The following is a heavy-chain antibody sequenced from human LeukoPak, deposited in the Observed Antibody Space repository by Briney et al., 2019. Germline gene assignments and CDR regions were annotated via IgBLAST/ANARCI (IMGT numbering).Heavy chain of an antibody. V-gene: IGHV1-2*04. CDR2: INPNSGGT. CDR1: GYTFTGYY. D-gene: IGHD3-10*01. J-gene: IGHJ5*02. CDR3: ARDPMVRGARYNWFDP. Sequence: ASVKVSCKASGYTFTGYYMHWVRQAPGQGLEWMGWINPNSGGTNYAQKFQGWVTMTTDTSTSTAYMELRSLRSDDTAVYYCARDPMVRGARYNWFDPWGQGTLVTVSS.